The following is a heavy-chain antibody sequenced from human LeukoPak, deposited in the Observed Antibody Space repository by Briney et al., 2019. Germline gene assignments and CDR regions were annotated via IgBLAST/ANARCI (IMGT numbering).Heavy chain of an antibody. V-gene: IGHV3-11*01. CDR1: GFTFSDYY. CDR3: ARSRGVSRGYLRNAFDI. D-gene: IGHD3-10*01. Sequence: GGSLRLSCAASGFTFSDYYMSRIRQAPGKGLEWVSYISSSGSTIYYADSVKGRFTISRDNAKNSLYLQMNSLRAEDTAVYYCARSRGVSRGYLRNAFDIWGQGTMVTVSS. CDR2: ISSSGSTI. J-gene: IGHJ3*02.